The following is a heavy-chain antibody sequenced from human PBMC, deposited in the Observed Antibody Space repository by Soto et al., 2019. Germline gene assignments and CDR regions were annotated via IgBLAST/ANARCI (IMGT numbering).Heavy chain of an antibody. J-gene: IGHJ4*02. Sequence: QVQLVQSGTEVKKPGASVKVSCKASGYTFTSYGISWVRQAPGQGLEWMGWISAYNGNTHYAQKLQGRVTMTTDTSTSKAYMELRXXXXXXXXXXXXXXXXXXXXYWGQGTLVTVSS. CDR2: ISAYNGNT. V-gene: IGHV1-18*01. CDR1: GYTFTSYG. CDR3: XXXXXXXXY.